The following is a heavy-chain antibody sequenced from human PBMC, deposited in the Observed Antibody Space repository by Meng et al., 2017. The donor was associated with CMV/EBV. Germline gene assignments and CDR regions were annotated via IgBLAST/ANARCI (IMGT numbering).Heavy chain of an antibody. CDR2: ISGSGGST. CDR1: GFTFSSYA. V-gene: IGHV3-23*01. D-gene: IGHD2-2*01. CDR3: VDDIVVVPEGGY. Sequence: GESLKISCAASGFTFSSYAMSWVRQAPGKGLEWVSAISGSGGSTYYADSVKGRFTISRDNSKNTLYLQMNSLRAEDTAVYYCVDDIVVVPEGGYWGQGTLVTVSS. J-gene: IGHJ4*02.